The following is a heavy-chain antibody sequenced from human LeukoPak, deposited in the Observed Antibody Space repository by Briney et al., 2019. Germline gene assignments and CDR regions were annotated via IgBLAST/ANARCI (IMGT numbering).Heavy chain of an antibody. CDR1: GGSFSGYY. Sequence: PSETLSLTCAVYGGSFSGYYWSWIRQPPGKGLEWIGEINHSGSTNYNPSLKGRVTISVDTSKNQFSLKLSSVTAADTAVYYCARSKTKRSGYYDYWGQGTLVTVSS. CDR3: ARSKTKRSGYYDY. CDR2: INHSGST. J-gene: IGHJ4*02. V-gene: IGHV4-34*01. D-gene: IGHD3-22*01.